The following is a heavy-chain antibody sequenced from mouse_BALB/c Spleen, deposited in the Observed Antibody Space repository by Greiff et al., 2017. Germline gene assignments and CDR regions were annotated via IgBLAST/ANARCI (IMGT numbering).Heavy chain of an antibody. V-gene: IGHV14-4*02. J-gene: IGHJ4*01. CDR1: GFNIKDYY. Sequence: EVKLKQSGAELVRSGASVKLSCTASGFNIKDYYMHWVKQRPEQGLEWIGWIDPENGDTEYAPKFQGKATMTADTSSNTAYLQLSSLTSEDTAVYYCNGLLRLGDAMDYWGQGTSVTVSS. CDR2: IDPENGDT. CDR3: NGLLRLGDAMDY. D-gene: IGHD1-2*01.